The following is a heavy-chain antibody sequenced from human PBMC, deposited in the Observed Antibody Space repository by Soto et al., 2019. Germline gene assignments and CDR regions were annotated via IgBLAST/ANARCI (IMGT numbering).Heavy chain of an antibody. J-gene: IGHJ3*02. CDR3: ASPPYSGSYINAFDI. Sequence: GGSLRLSCAASGFTFSSYSMNWVRQAPGKGLEWVSSISSSSSYICYADSVKGRFTISRDNAKNSLYLQMNSLRAEDTAVYYCASPPYSGSYINAFDIWGQGTMVTVSS. CDR2: ISSSSSYI. V-gene: IGHV3-21*01. D-gene: IGHD1-26*01. CDR1: GFTFSSYS.